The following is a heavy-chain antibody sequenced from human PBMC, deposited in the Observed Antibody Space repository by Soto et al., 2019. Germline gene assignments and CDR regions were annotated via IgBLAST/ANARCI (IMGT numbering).Heavy chain of an antibody. Sequence: EVQLVESGGGLVRPGVSLRLSCAASGFTFTSYSFNWVRQFPGKGLEWVSSISTGSGEYIYHADSVKGRFTTSRDNTKNTVYLQINSLRAEDTAVYYCAIGYYVLSYIDVWGKGSTVTVSS. J-gene: IGHJ6*03. CDR3: AIGYYVLSYIDV. V-gene: IGHV3-21*01. CDR2: ISTGSGEYI. D-gene: IGHD3-16*01. CDR1: GFTFTSYS.